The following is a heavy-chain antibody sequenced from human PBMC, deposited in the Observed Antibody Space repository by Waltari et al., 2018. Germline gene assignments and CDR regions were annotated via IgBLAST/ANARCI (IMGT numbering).Heavy chain of an antibody. D-gene: IGHD3-16*02. V-gene: IGHV1-8*01. CDR2: MNPNIGNT. J-gene: IGHJ4*02. Sequence: QVQLVQSRAEVKKPGASVKVSCKASGYTFTLYDINWVRQATGQGLEWMGWMNPNIGNTCYAQKFQGRVTMTRNTSISTAYMELSSLRSEDTAVYYCARGRGRIEINDYWGQGTLVTVSS. CDR3: ARGRGRIEINDY. CDR1: GYTFTLYD.